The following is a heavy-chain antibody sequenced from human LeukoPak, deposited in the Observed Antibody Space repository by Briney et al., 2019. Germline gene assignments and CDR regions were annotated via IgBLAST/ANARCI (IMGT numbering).Heavy chain of an antibody. Sequence: SETLSLTCAVYGGSFSGYYWSWIRQPPGKGLEWIGEINHSGSTNYNPSLKSRATISVDTSKNQFSLKLSSVTAADTAVYYCARRSVDPGYYYMDVWGKGTTVTVSS. CDR2: INHSGST. CDR3: ARRSVDPGYYYMDV. D-gene: IGHD1-1*01. J-gene: IGHJ6*03. V-gene: IGHV4-34*01. CDR1: GGSFSGYY.